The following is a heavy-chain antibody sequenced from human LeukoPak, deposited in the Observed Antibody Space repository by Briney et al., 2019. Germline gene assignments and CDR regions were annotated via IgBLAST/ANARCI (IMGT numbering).Heavy chain of an antibody. CDR1: GGSISSYY. Sequence: TSETLTLTCTVSGGSISSYYWRWIRQPPGKGLEWIGYIYYSGSTNYNPSLKSRVTISVDTSKNKFSLKLSSVTAADTAVYYCARGQGFGVVIIWVYYMDVWGKGTTVTVSS. D-gene: IGHD3-3*01. CDR3: ARGQGFGVVIIWVYYMDV. CDR2: IYYSGST. V-gene: IGHV4-59*01. J-gene: IGHJ6*03.